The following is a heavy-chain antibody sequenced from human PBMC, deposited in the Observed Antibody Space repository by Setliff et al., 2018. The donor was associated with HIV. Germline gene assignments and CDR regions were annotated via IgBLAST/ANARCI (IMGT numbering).Heavy chain of an antibody. J-gene: IGHJ6*02. Sequence: ASVKVSCKASGYTFTSYAMHWVRQAPGQGREWMGMINPGGGSTSYAQKFQGRVTLTRDTSTSTVYMEMSSLRSEDTAVYYCARSGWPYYYYYYAMDVWGQGTTVTVSS. CDR2: INPGGGST. V-gene: IGHV1-46*01. CDR1: GYTFTSYA. D-gene: IGHD6-19*01. CDR3: ARSGWPYYYYYYAMDV.